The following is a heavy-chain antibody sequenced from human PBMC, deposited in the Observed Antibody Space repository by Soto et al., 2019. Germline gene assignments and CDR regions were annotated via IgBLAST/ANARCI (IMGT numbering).Heavy chain of an antibody. J-gene: IGHJ5*01. CDR1: DGSVSSSDYY. CDR2: MYYSGST. D-gene: IGHD3-10*01. CDR3: ARQLWFGELCWFDS. V-gene: IGHV4-39*01. Sequence: QLQLQESGPGLVKPSETLSLTCTVSDGSVSSSDYYWGWIRQPPGKGLEWIGSMYYSGSTYYNPSLESRVTISVDTSKNQFSLRLNSVTAADTAVFYCARQLWFGELCWFDSWGQGTLVTVSS.